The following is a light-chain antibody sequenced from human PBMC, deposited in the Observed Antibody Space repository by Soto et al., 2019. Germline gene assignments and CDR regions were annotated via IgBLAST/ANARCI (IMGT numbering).Light chain of an antibody. CDR1: TGAVTSGHY. CDR3: LLSYSGARPVV. V-gene: IGLV7-46*01. J-gene: IGLJ2*01. CDR2: DTS. Sequence: QAVVTQEPSLTVSPGGTGTLTCGSSTGAVTSGHYPYWFQQKPGQAPRTLIYDTSNKHSWTPARFSGSLLGGKAALTLSGAQPEDEAEYYCLLSYSGARPVVCGGGTKLTVL.